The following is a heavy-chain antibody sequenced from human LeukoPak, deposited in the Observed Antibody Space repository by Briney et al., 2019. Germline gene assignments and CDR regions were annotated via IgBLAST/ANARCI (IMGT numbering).Heavy chain of an antibody. Sequence: GRSLRLSCAASGFTFSTYGMHWVRQAPGKGLEWVAVISHDGSKKYYADSVKGRFTISRDNSKNTLYLQMNSLRAEDTAVYYCARVASRAYLQYFFDYWGQGTLVTVTS. V-gene: IGHV3-30*19. D-gene: IGHD6-6*01. J-gene: IGHJ4*02. CDR2: ISHDGSKK. CDR1: GFTFSTYG. CDR3: ARVASRAYLQYFFDY.